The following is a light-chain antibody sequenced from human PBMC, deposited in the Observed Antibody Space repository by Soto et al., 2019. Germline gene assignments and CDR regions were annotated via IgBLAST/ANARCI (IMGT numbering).Light chain of an antibody. CDR1: SSDVGGYNY. J-gene: IGLJ2*01. Sequence: QSVLTQPASVSGSPGQSITISCTGTSSDVGGYNYVSWYQQHPGKAPKLMIYDVSNRPSGVSNRFSGSKSGNTASLTISGRQAEDEADYYCSSYTGSSRVLVFGGGTKLTVL. V-gene: IGLV2-14*01. CDR2: DVS. CDR3: SSYTGSSRVLV.